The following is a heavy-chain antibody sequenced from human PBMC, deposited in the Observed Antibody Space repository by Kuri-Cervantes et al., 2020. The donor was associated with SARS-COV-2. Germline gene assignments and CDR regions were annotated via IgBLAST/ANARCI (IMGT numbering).Heavy chain of an antibody. Sequence: SQTLSLTCAVYGGSFSDYYWSWVRQPPGKGLEWIGEINHSGNTNYDPSLKSRVTISIDTSKNQFSLNLTYVTAADTAVYFCARGRGAKNYWGQGTLVTVSS. CDR3: ARGRGAKNY. D-gene: IGHD3-10*01. J-gene: IGHJ4*02. CDR2: INHSGNT. V-gene: IGHV4-34*01. CDR1: GGSFSDYY.